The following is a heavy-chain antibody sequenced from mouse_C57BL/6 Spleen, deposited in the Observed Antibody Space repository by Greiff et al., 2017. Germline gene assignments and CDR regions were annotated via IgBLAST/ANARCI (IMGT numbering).Heavy chain of an antibody. Sequence: EVQLQQSGAELVKPGASVKLSCTASGFNIKDYYMHWVKQRTEQGLEWIGRIDPEDGETKSAPKFQGKATITADTSSNTAYLHLSSLTSEDTAVYYCARYYSNYVEAMDYWGQGTSVTVSS. J-gene: IGHJ4*01. V-gene: IGHV14-2*01. CDR3: ARYYSNYVEAMDY. CDR2: IDPEDGET. CDR1: GFNIKDYY. D-gene: IGHD2-5*01.